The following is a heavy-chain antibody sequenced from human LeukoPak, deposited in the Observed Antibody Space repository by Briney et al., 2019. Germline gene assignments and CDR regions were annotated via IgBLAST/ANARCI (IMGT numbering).Heavy chain of an antibody. J-gene: IGHJ1*01. D-gene: IGHD6-6*01. Sequence: SGTLSLTCAVSGGSISSSNWWSWVRQPPGKGLEWIGEIYHSGSTNYNPSLKSRVTISVDKSKNQFSLKLSSVTAADTAVYYCARPSTKYSSSSGYFQRWGQGTLVTVSS. V-gene: IGHV4-4*02. CDR1: GGSISSSNW. CDR3: ARPSTKYSSSSGYFQR. CDR2: IYHSGST.